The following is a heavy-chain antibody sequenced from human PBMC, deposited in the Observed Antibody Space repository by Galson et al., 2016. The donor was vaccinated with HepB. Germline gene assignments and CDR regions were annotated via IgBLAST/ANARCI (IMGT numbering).Heavy chain of an antibody. CDR1: GFSFASYG. Sequence: SLSLSCAASGFSFASYGIHWVRQAPGKGLEWVAVISYDEINTDYADSVQGRFTISRDNSNKTLFLHMESLSPEDTALYFCAKSAMEWLHLPRPLDFWGQGALVTVSS. V-gene: IGHV3-30*18. CDR3: AKSAMEWLHLPRPLDF. J-gene: IGHJ4*02. CDR2: ISYDEINT. D-gene: IGHD3-3*01.